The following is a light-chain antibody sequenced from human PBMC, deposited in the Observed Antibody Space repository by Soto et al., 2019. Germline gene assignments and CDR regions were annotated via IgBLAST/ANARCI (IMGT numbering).Light chain of an antibody. CDR2: FDS. CDR1: NIGSKS. Sequence: SYELTQPPSVSVAPGKTARINCGGNNIGSKSVHWCQQKPGQAPVLVIYFDSDRPSGIPERFSGSNSGNTATLTISRVEAGDEADYYCQVWDSSSDHYVFGTGTKVTVL. V-gene: IGLV3-21*04. CDR3: QVWDSSSDHYV. J-gene: IGLJ1*01.